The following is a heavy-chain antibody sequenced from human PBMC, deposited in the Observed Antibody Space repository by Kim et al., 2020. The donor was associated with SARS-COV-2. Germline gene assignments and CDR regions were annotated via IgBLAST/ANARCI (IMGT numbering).Heavy chain of an antibody. V-gene: IGHV4-4*07. Sequence: YTSGRNNYNPSLQSRVTMSVDMSKNQFSLKLSSVTAADTAVYYCASALGHWGQGTRVTVSS. CDR2: YTSGRN. D-gene: IGHD3-16*02. CDR3: ASALGH. J-gene: IGHJ4*02.